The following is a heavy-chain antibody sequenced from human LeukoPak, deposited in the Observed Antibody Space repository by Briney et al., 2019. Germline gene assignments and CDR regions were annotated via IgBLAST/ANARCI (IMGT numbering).Heavy chain of an antibody. J-gene: IGHJ3*02. CDR2: IIPIFGTA. V-gene: IGHV1-69*01. CDR3: ARGPHTTYYDFWSGYSNDAFDI. Sequence: GASVKVSCKASGGTFSSYAISWVRQAPGQGLEWMGGIIPIFGTANYAQKFQGRVTITADESTSTAYMELSSLRSEDTAVYYCARGPHTTYYDFWSGYSNDAFDIWGQGTMATVSS. D-gene: IGHD3-3*01. CDR1: GGTFSSYA.